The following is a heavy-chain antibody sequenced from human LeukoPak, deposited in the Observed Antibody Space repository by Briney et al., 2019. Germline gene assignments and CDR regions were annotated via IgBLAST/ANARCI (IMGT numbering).Heavy chain of an antibody. J-gene: IGHJ4*02. D-gene: IGHD2-2*02. V-gene: IGHV3-23*01. Sequence: AGGSLRLSCAASGFTFSSYAMTWVRQAPGKGLEWVSGISYSGGTKYYADSVEGRFTISRDNSKNTLYLQMSSLRAEDTAVYYCAKDRGLLYTNYCFDYWGQGTLVTVSS. CDR2: ISYSGGTK. CDR3: AKDRGLLYTNYCFDY. CDR1: GFTFSSYA.